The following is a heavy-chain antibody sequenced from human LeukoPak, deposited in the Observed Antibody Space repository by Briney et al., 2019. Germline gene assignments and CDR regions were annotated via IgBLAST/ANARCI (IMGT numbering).Heavy chain of an antibody. CDR1: GDSISSPSYY. CDR2: FYNSEST. J-gene: IGHJ6*03. Sequence: PSETLSLTCTVSGDSISSPSYYWGWIRQPPGKGLEWIGSFYNSESTYYNPSLRSRLTISVDTSKNLFSLKLSSVTAADTAKFYCAGLRATGTGRGYTDVWGKGTTVIVSS. V-gene: IGHV4-39*02. CDR3: AGLRATGTGRGYTDV. D-gene: IGHD6-13*01.